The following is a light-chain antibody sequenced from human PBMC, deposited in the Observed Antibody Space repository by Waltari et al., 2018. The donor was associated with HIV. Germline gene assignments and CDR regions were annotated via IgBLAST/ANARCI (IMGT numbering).Light chain of an antibody. CDR3: QQYGGSPGFT. J-gene: IGKJ3*01. V-gene: IGKV3-20*01. CDR2: GAS. CDR1: QSVSSSY. Sequence: EIVLTQSPGTLSLSPGERATLSCRASQSVSSSYLAWYQQKPGQAPRLIIYGASSRATGIPDRFSGSGSGTDFTLTISRLEPEDFAVYYCQQYGGSPGFTFGPGTKVDIK.